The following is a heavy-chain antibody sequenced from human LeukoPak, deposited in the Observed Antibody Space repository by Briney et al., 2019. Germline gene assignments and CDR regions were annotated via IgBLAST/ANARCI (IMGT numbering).Heavy chain of an antibody. CDR2: IWYDGSNK. Sequence: PGGSLRLSCAASGFTFSSYGMHWVRQAPGKGLEWVAVIWYDGSNKYYADSVKGRFTISRDNSKNTVHLQMNSLRGEDTAVYYCARAGAYGSGNYYKGVDYWGQGTLVTVSS. V-gene: IGHV3-33*01. D-gene: IGHD3-10*01. J-gene: IGHJ4*02. CDR3: ARAGAYGSGNYYKGVDY. CDR1: GFTFSSYG.